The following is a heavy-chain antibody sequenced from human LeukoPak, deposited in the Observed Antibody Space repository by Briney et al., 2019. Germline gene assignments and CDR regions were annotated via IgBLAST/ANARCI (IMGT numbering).Heavy chain of an antibody. CDR3: AVGYCSSTSCSFDY. V-gene: IGHV3-74*01. CDR2: ISGDGSNR. D-gene: IGHD2-2*01. J-gene: IGHJ4*02. CDR1: GFTFSPYW. Sequence: GGSLRLSCAASGFTFSPYWIHWVRQAPGKGLMWVSLISGDGSNRRYADSVKGRFTISRDNSKNTLYLQMGSLRAEDMAVYYCAVGYCSSTSCSFDYWGQGTLVTVSS.